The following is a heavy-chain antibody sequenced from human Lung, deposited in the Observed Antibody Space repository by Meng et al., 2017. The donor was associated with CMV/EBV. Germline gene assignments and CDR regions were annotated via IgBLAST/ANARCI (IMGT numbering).Heavy chain of an antibody. CDR1: GFTFSGYA. Sequence: GESLKISCAASGFTFSGYAMTWVRQAPGKGLEWVAAINNNGDNTYYADSVKGRFTISRDNSKNNLYLQMNSLRSEDTAKYYCAKEIICTGGSCYSSGFRFYYGVDVWGQGTRVTVSS. D-gene: IGHD2-15*01. J-gene: IGHJ6*02. CDR3: AKEIICTGGSCYSSGFRFYYGVDV. V-gene: IGHV3-23*01. CDR2: INNNGDNT.